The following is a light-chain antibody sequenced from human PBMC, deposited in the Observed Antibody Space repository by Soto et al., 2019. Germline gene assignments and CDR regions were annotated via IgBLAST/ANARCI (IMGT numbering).Light chain of an antibody. CDR1: SSKIGGKS. CDR2: DYN. Sequence: QSVLTLPPSVSAAPGQKFSISCSGSSSKIGGKSLSWYYQLPGTAPTLLISDYNKRPSGIPGRFSGSTSGTSATLGITGFQTGDEADYYCGSWDSSLSSYVFGTGTKVTVL. V-gene: IGLV1-51*01. J-gene: IGLJ1*01. CDR3: GSWDSSLSSYV.